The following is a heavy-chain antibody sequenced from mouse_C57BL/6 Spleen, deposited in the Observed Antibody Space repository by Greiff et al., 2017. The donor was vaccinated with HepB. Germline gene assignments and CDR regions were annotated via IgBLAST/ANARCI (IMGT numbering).Heavy chain of an antibody. J-gene: IGHJ1*03. CDR3: ARRTTVGYFDV. D-gene: IGHD1-1*01. Sequence: EVKLQESGGGLVKPGGSLKLSCAASGFTFSDYGMHWVRQAPEKGLEWVAYISSGSSTIYYADTVKGRFTISRDNAKNTLFLQMTSLRSEDTAMYYCARRTTVGYFDVWGTGTTVTVSS. CDR2: ISSGSSTI. CDR1: GFTFSDYG. V-gene: IGHV5-17*01.